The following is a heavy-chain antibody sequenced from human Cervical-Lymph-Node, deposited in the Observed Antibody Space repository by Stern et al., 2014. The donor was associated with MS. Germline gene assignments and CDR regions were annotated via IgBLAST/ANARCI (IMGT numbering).Heavy chain of an antibody. V-gene: IGHV3-21*01. D-gene: IGHD6-13*01. CDR1: GFTFSSSS. CDR2: ISSSSSYI. J-gene: IGHJ4*02. Sequence: EVQLLESGGGLVKPGGSLRLSCAASGFTFSSSSMNWVRQAPGKGLEWVSSISSSSSYIYYADSVKGRFTISRDNAKNSLYLQMNSLRAEDTAVYYCARVRSSSWYYFDYWGQGTLVTVSS. CDR3: ARVRSSSWYYFDY.